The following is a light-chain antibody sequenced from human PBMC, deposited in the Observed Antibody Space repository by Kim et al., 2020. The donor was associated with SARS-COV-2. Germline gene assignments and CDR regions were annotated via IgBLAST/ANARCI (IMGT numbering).Light chain of an antibody. V-gene: IGKV3-11*01. Sequence: EIVLTQSPATLSLSPGERATLSCRASQSVSNNLAWYQQKPGQPPTLLLFDASKRATGIATRFSGSGSGTDFSLTISSLEPEDFAVYYCQQRGNWPTFGGGTKVDIK. J-gene: IGKJ4*01. CDR2: DAS. CDR3: QQRGNWPT. CDR1: QSVSNN.